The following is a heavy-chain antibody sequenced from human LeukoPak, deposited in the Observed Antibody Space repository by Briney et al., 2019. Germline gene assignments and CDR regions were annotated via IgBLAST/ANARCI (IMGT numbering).Heavy chain of an antibody. CDR1: GFTFSGSA. V-gene: IGHV3-73*01. Sequence: GGSLRLSCAASGFTFSGSAMHWVRQASGKGLEWVGRIRSKANSYATAYAASGKGRFTISRDDSKNTAYLQMNSLKTEDTAVYYCTRHISGSSYWGQGTLVTVSS. CDR2: IRSKANSYAT. CDR3: TRHISGSSY. D-gene: IGHD3-10*01. J-gene: IGHJ4*02.